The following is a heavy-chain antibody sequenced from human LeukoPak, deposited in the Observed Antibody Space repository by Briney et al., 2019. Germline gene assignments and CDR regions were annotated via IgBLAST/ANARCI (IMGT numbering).Heavy chain of an antibody. CDR1: GYTFISHD. J-gene: IGHJ4*02. CDR2: MNPNTGAT. CDR3: ARLSETPVYYYSSGYYYLDS. Sequence: ASVKVSCKASGYTFISHDINWVRQATGQRLEWMGWMNPNTGATGYAQNFQGRVTMTRDTSISTAYMELNSLRSEDTAVYYCARLSETPVYYYSSGYYYLDSWAREPWSPSPQ. D-gene: IGHD3-22*01. V-gene: IGHV1-8*01.